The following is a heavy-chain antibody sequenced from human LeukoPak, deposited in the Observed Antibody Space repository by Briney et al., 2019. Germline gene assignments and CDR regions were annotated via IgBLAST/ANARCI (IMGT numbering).Heavy chain of an antibody. CDR3: TTVQDHTAISPYYFDY. V-gene: IGHV3-15*01. J-gene: IGHJ4*02. Sequence: GGSLRLSCAASGFTFDDYGMSWVRQAPGKGLEWVGRIKSKTDGGTTDYAAPVKGRFTISRDDSKNTLYLQMNSLKTEGTAVYYCTTVQDHTAISPYYFDYWGQGTLVTVSS. D-gene: IGHD2-15*01. CDR2: IKSKTDGGTT. CDR1: GFTFDDYG.